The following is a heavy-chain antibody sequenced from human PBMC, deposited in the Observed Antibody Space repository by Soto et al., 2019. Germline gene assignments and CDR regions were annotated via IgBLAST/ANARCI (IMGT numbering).Heavy chain of an antibody. J-gene: IGHJ4*02. V-gene: IGHV4-39*01. CDR2: IFYSGGT. D-gene: IGHD6-13*01. CDR3: AMPGIAAAGSNDY. Sequence: PSETLSLTCTVVGGSILDSTYYWAWIRQSPGKGLEWIGTIFYSGGTFYTPSLKSRVTMSVDTSNNQFSLKLSSVTAADTAVYYCAMPGIAAAGSNDYWGQGTLVTVSS. CDR1: GGSILDSTYY.